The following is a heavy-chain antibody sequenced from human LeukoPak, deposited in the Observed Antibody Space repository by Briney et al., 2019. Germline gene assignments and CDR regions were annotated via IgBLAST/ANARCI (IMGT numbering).Heavy chain of an antibody. Sequence: GASVKVSCKASGYTFTGYYMHWVRQAPGQGLEWMGWINPNSGGTNYAQKFQGRVTMTRDTSISTACMELSRLRSDDTAVYYCARDPLQWLVQYYFDYWGQGTLVTVSS. D-gene: IGHD6-19*01. J-gene: IGHJ4*02. V-gene: IGHV1-2*02. CDR2: INPNSGGT. CDR3: ARDPLQWLVQYYFDY. CDR1: GYTFTGYY.